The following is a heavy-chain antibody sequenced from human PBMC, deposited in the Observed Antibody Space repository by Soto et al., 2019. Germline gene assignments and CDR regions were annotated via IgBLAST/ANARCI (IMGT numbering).Heavy chain of an antibody. CDR1: GGSISSGGYY. V-gene: IGHV4-31*03. CDR3: AREMVYAHNWFDP. J-gene: IGHJ5*02. Sequence: SETLSLTCTVSGGSISSGGYYWSWIRQHPGKGLEWIGYIYYSGSTYYNPSLKSRVTISVDTSKNQFSLKLSSVTAADTAVYYCAREMVYAHNWFDPWGQGTLVTVSS. D-gene: IGHD2-8*01. CDR2: IYYSGST.